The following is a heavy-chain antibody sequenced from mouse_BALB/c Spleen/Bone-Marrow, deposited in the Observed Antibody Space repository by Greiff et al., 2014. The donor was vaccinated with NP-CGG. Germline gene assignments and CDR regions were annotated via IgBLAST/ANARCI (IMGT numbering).Heavy chain of an antibody. CDR1: GYAFTNYL. D-gene: IGHD1-2*01. J-gene: IGHJ4*01. CDR3: ARGGDYGFMDY. Sequence: QVQLKESGAELVRPGTSVKVSCKASGYAFTNYLIEWGKQRPGQGLEWIGVINPGSGGTNYNEKFKGKATLTADKSSSTAYMQLSSLTSDDSAVYFCARGGDYGFMDYWGQGTSVTVSS. V-gene: IGHV1-54*01. CDR2: INPGSGGT.